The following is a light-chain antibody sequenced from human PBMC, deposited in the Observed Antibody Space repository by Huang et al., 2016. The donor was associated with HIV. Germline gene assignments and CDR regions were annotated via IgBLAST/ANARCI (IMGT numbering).Light chain of an antibody. V-gene: IGKV3-15*01. CDR3: QQYNDWPRT. Sequence: EIMMTQSPATLSVSPGERATLSCRASQSVKSNFAWYQQRPGQAPRLVMYGASTRATGIPARFSGSGSGTEFTLTISSLQSEDFAVYYCQQYNDWPRTFGQGTKVEIK. CDR2: GAS. CDR1: QSVKSN. J-gene: IGKJ1*01.